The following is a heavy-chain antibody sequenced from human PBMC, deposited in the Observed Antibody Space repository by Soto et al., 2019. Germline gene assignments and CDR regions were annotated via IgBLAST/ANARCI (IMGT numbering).Heavy chain of an antibody. CDR1: GYTFTGYY. D-gene: IGHD2-2*01. Sequence: QVQLVQSGAEVKKPGASVKVSCKASGYTFTGYYMHWVRQAPGQGLEWMGWINPNSGGTNYAQKFQGWVTMTRDTSISTAYMELSRLRSDDTAVYYCARGLDIVVVPASMRFDPLGQGTLVTVSS. V-gene: IGHV1-2*04. J-gene: IGHJ5*02. CDR2: INPNSGGT. CDR3: ARGLDIVVVPASMRFDP.